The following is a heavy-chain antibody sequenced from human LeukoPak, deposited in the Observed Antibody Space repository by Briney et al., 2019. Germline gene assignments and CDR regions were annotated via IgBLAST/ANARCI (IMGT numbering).Heavy chain of an antibody. CDR2: IYHSGST. J-gene: IGHJ4*02. CDR1: GYSISSGYY. Sequence: SETLSLTCTVSGYSISSGYYWGWVRQPPGKGLEWVGSIYHSGSTYYNPSLKSRVTISVDTSKNQFSLKLSSVTAADTAVYYCCRTTWDIVVVVAAHYYFDYWGQGTLVTVSS. CDR3: CRTTWDIVVVVAAHYYFDY. V-gene: IGHV4-38-2*02. D-gene: IGHD2-15*01.